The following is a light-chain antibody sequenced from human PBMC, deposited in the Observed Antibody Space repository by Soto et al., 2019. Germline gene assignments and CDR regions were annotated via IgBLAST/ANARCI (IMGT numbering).Light chain of an antibody. CDR3: SSYTRSSSYV. J-gene: IGLJ1*01. CDR2: DVS. V-gene: IGLV2-14*01. CDR1: SSDVGGYNY. Sequence: QSALTQPASVSGSPGPSITISCTGTSSDVGGYNYVSWYQQHPGKAPKLMIYDVSNRPSGVSNRFTGSKSGNTAALTISGLQAEDEADYYCSSYTRSSSYVFGTGTKLTVL.